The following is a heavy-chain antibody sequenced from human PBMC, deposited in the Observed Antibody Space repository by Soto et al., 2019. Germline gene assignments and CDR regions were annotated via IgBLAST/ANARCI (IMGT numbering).Heavy chain of an antibody. CDR1: GFTFSGSG. Sequence: EVQLVESGGGLVQPGGYLKLSCAASGFTFSGSGIHWVRQASGKGLEWVGRIRTKTNNYATAYAASVKGRFTISRDDSKNMAYLQMNSLKTEDTAVSYCTAMAGIDYWGQGTLVTVSS. CDR3: TAMAGIDY. CDR2: IRTKTNNYAT. D-gene: IGHD6-19*01. V-gene: IGHV3-73*02. J-gene: IGHJ4*02.